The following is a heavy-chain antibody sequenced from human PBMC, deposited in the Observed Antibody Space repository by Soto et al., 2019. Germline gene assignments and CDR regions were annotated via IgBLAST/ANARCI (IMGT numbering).Heavy chain of an antibody. D-gene: IGHD6-13*01. CDR2: INPNSGGT. Sequence: ASVKVSCKASGYTFTGYYMHWVRQAPGQGLEWMGWINPNSGGTNYAQKFQGRVTMTRDTSISTAYMELSRLRSDDTAVYYCAKQSTGYSRDFDYWGQGTMVTVYS. CDR1: GYTFTGYY. V-gene: IGHV1-2*02. J-gene: IGHJ4*02. CDR3: AKQSTGYSRDFDY.